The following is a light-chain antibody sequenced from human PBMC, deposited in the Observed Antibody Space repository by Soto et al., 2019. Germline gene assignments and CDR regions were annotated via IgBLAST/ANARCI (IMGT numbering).Light chain of an antibody. CDR3: ATWDDSLSGVV. J-gene: IGLJ3*02. CDR1: SSNIGSNY. CDR2: GNN. Sequence: QSVLTQPPSVSGTPGQRVTISCSGSSSNIGSNYVFWYQHLPGTAPKLLIYGNNQRPSGVPDRFSGSKSGTSASLANSGLRFEDDADYYCATWDDSLSGVVFGGGTKLTVL. V-gene: IGLV1-47*01.